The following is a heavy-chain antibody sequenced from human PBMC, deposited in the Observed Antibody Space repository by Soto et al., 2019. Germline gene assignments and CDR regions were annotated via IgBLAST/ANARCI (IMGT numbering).Heavy chain of an antibody. J-gene: IGHJ5*02. D-gene: IGHD3-16*02. CDR2: ISGSGGST. Sequence: GGSLRLSCAASGFTFSSYAMSWVRQAPGKGLEWVSAISGSGGSTYYADSVKGRFTISRDNSKNTLYLQMNSLRAEDTAVYYCAKGPTFGGVIVNWFDPWGQGTLVTVSS. CDR1: GFTFSSYA. CDR3: AKGPTFGGVIVNWFDP. V-gene: IGHV3-23*01.